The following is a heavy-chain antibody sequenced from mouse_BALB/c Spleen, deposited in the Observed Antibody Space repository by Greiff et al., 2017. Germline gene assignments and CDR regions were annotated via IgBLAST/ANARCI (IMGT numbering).Heavy chain of an antibody. D-gene: IGHD1-3*01. V-gene: IGHV5-17*02. CDR3: ARWYLSYYAMDY. J-gene: IGHJ4*01. Sequence: EVMLVESGGGLVQPGGSLKLSCAASGFTFSSFGMHWVRQAPEKGLEWVAYISSGSSTIYYADTVKGRFTISRDNPKNTLFLQMTSLRSEDTAMYYCARWYLSYYAMDYWGQGTSVTVSS. CDR1: GFTFSSFG. CDR2: ISSGSSTI.